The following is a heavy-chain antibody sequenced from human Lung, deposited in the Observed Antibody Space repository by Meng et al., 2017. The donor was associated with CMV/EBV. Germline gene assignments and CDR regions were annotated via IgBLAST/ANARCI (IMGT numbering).Heavy chain of an antibody. CDR1: GGSISSGDYY. Sequence: QVQLQESGPGLVKPSQTRSLTCTVSGGSISSGDYYWSWIRQPPGKGLEWIGYIYYTGSTYYNPSLKSRVIISVDTSKNQFSLKLNSVTAADTAVYYCARVGGCSGGGCYHRLFDYWGQGTLVTVSS. CDR3: ARVGGCSGGGCYHRLFDY. V-gene: IGHV4-30-4*01. J-gene: IGHJ4*02. D-gene: IGHD2-15*01. CDR2: IYYTGST.